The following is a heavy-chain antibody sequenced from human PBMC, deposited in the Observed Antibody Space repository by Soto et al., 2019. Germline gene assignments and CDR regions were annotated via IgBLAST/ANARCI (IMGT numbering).Heavy chain of an antibody. CDR2: IHGDGGKI. D-gene: IGHD5-18*01. CDR1: GFMFSAYW. J-gene: IGHJ4*02. V-gene: IGHV3-7*01. CDR3: ARDFYGGYTYGTGDY. Sequence: GGSLRLSCAASGFMFSAYWMSWVRQAPGKGLEWVANIHGDGGKIYYVDSVKGRFTISRDNAKRSLYLQMNSLRAEDTAVYYCARDFYGGYTYGTGDYWGQGALVTVSS.